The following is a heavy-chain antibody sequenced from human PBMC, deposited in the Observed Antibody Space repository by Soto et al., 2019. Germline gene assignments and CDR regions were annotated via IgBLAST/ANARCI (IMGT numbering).Heavy chain of an antibody. Sequence: QVQLQESGPGLVKPSGTLSLTCTVSGGSISTYYWSWIRQPPGKGLEWIGYIYYGGSANYNPSLNSRVTISVDTSKKQFSLKLSSVTAADTAVDYWARGGHCTNGVCSALDYWGQGTLVTVSS. CDR2: IYYGGSA. J-gene: IGHJ4*02. CDR1: GGSISTYY. D-gene: IGHD2-8*01. V-gene: IGHV4-59*08. CDR3: ARGGHCTNGVCSALDY.